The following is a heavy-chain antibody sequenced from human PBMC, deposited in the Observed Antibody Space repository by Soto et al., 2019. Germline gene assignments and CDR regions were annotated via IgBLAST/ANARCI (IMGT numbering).Heavy chain of an antibody. V-gene: IGHV1-18*01. J-gene: IGHJ2*01. Sequence: QVQLVQSGAEVKEPGASVKLSCQASGYTFMNYAISWVRQAPGQGLEWMGWISPSTGDTDQAQNFQCRVTMTLDTSTNTANMELRTLRSDDSAVYYCARCYCSVGSCYTCWHFDLCGRGTLVTVSS. CDR2: ISPSTGDT. D-gene: IGHD2-15*01. CDR1: GYTFMNYA. CDR3: ARCYCSVGSCYTCWHFDL.